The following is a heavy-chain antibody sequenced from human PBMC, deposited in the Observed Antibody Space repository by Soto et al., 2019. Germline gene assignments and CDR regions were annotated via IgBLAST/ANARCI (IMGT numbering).Heavy chain of an antibody. Sequence: QVQLVESGGGVVQPGRSLRLSCAASGFTFSSYGMHWVRQAPGKGLEWVAVISYDGSNKYYADSVKGRFTISRDNSKNTLYLQMNSLRAEDTAVYYCAKEWQQPEIILDDWGQGTLVTVSS. CDR1: GFTFSSYG. D-gene: IGHD6-13*01. V-gene: IGHV3-30*18. CDR3: AKEWQQPEIILDD. CDR2: ISYDGSNK. J-gene: IGHJ4*02.